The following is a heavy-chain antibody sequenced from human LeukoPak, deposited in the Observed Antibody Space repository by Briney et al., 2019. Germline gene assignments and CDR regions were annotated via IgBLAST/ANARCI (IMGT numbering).Heavy chain of an antibody. V-gene: IGHV3-48*01. D-gene: IGHD5-18*01. CDR3: ARDRGYSSRDAFDI. J-gene: IGHJ3*02. Sequence: PGGSLRLSCAASGFTFSSYSMNWVRQAPGKGLEWVSYISSSSSTIYYADSVKGRFTISRDNAKNSLYLQMNSLRAEDTAVYYCARDRGYSSRDAFDIWGQGTMVTVSS. CDR1: GFTFSSYS. CDR2: ISSSSSTI.